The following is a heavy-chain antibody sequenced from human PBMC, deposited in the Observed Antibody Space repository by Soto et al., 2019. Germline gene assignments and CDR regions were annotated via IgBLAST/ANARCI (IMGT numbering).Heavy chain of an antibody. CDR3: AKDPYSSSSHVFDY. CDR2: ISWNSGSI. J-gene: IGHJ4*02. CDR1: GFTFDDYA. D-gene: IGHD6-6*01. V-gene: IGHV3-9*01. Sequence: GGSLRLSCAASGFTFDDYAMHWVRQAPGKGLEWVSGISWNSGSIGYADSVKGRFTISRDNAKNSLYLQMNSLRAEDTALYYCAKDPYSSSSHVFDYWGQGTLVTVSS.